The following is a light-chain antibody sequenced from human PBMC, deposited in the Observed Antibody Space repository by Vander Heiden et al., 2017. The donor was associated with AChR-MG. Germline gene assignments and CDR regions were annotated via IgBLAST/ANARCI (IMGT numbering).Light chain of an antibody. CDR1: QSVSSY. Sequence: EIVLTQSPATLSLSPGERATLSCRASQSVSSYLAWYQQKPGQAPRLLIYDASNRATGIQARFSGSGYGTDFTLTISSLEPEDFAVYYCQQRSNGPPEYTFGQRTKLEIK. V-gene: IGKV3-11*01. J-gene: IGKJ2*01. CDR3: QQRSNGPPEYT. CDR2: DAS.